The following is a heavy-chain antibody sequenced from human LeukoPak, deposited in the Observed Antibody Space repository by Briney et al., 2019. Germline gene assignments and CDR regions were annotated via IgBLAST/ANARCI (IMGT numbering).Heavy chain of an antibody. Sequence: GGALRLSFAASGVTFSSYAMNWVRQAPGKGGGWVSAISGSGVGTYYAASVRGRFTISRDNSKNTLYLRMNSLRAEDTAVYYCATLRGDNWGYWYFDLWGRGTLVTVSS. CDR2: ISGSGVGT. CDR3: ATLRGDNWGYWYFDL. D-gene: IGHD7-27*01. J-gene: IGHJ2*01. CDR1: GVTFSSYA. V-gene: IGHV3-23*01.